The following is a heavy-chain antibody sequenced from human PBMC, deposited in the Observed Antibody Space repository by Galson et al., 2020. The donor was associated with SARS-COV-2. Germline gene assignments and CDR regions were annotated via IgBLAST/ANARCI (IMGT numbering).Heavy chain of an antibody. CDR3: ARTNILYCSSTSFYRYYMDV. CDR1: GGSISSGGYY. V-gene: IGHV4-31*03. D-gene: IGHD2-2*02. J-gene: IGHJ6*03. Sequence: SETLSLTCTVSGGSISSGGYYWSWIRQHPGKGLEWIGYIYYSGSTYYNPSRKSRVTISVDTSKNQFSLKLSSVTAADTAVYYCARTNILYCSSTSFYRYYMDVWGKGTTVTFSS. CDR2: IYYSGST.